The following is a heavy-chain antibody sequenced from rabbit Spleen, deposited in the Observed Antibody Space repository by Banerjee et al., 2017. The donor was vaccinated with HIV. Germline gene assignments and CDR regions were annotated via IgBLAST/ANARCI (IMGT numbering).Heavy chain of an antibody. V-gene: IGHV1S45*01. D-gene: IGHD8-1*01. J-gene: IGHJ4*01. CDR3: ARDPVIAGSAYYDL. CDR2: IYAGISDST. CDR1: GIDFSTYSY. Sequence: EQLEESGGGLVKPGGTLTLTCKASGIDFSTYSYMCWVRQAPGKGLEWIACIYAGISDSTYYASWAKGRFTISETSSTTVTLQMTSLTAADTATYFCARDPVIAGSAYYDLWGPGTLVTVS.